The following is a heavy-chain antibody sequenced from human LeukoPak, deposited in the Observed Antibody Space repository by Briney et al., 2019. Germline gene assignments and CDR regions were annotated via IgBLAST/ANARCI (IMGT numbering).Heavy chain of an antibody. V-gene: IGHV4-39*07. CDR2: IFYSGST. CDR3: ARDEGPLDY. CDR1: GDSVRSSSYY. J-gene: IGHJ4*02. Sequence: SETLSLTCTVSGDSVRSSSYYWGWIRQPPGKGLEWIGNIFYSGSTYYNPSLKSRVTISVDTSNNQFSLQLSSVTAADTAVYYCARDEGPLDYWGQGTLVTVSS.